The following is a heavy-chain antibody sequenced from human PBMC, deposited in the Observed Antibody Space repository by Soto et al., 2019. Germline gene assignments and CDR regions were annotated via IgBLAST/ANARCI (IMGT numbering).Heavy chain of an antibody. D-gene: IGHD3-9*01. CDR1: GFSFNKFA. J-gene: IGHJ3*02. V-gene: IGHV3-23*01. CDR3: AKVTYFDWSRAFDI. CDR2: ISASGAVP. Sequence: PGGSLRLSCAASGFSFNKFAMSWVRQAPGKALEWVSAISASGAVPYYADSVRGRFAIARDNSANIVYLEMSGLRAEDTAIYFCAKVTYFDWSRAFDIWGQGTTVT.